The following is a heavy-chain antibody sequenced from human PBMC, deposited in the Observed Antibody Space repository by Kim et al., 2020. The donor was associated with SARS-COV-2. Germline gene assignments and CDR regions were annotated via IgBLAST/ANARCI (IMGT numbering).Heavy chain of an antibody. CDR1: RFTFSSYA. D-gene: IGHD3-3*01. Sequence: GGSLRLSCAASRFTFSSYAMHWVRQAPGKGLEWVAVISYDGSNKYYADSVKGRFTISRDNSKNTLYLQMNSLRAEDTAVYYCARDRGITIVDYGMYGWG. CDR2: ISYDGSNK. V-gene: IGHV3-30-3*01. CDR3: ARDRGITIVDYGMYG. J-gene: IGHJ6*02.